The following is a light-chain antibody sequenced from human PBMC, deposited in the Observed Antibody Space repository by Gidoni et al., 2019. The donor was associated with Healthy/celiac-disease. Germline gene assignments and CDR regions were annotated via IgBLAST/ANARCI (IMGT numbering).Light chain of an antibody. Sequence: EIVMTHTPATMSVSPGERATLSCRASQSVSSNLAWYQQRPGQAPRLLIYGASTRATGIPDRFSGSGSGTEFTLTISSLQSEDFAVYYCQQYNNWPPYTFGQGTKLEIK. V-gene: IGKV3-15*01. J-gene: IGKJ2*01. CDR3: QQYNNWPPYT. CDR2: GAS. CDR1: QSVSSN.